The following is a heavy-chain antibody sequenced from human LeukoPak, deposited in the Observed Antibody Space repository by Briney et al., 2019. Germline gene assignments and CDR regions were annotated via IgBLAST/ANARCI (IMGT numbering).Heavy chain of an antibody. D-gene: IGHD6-19*01. V-gene: IGHV3-23*01. CDR1: GFTFGSYA. J-gene: IGHJ3*02. CDR3: ARGRAGYAFDI. Sequence: GGSLRLSCAASGFTFGSYAMSWVRQAPGKGLEWVSAVSGSGGTTYYADSVKGRFTISRDNAKNSLYLHMNSLRDEDTAVYYCARGRAGYAFDIWGQGTMVTVSS. CDR2: VSGSGGTT.